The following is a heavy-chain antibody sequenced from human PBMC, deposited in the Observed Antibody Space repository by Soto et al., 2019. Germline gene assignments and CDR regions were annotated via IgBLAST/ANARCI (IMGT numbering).Heavy chain of an antibody. D-gene: IGHD2-2*02. Sequence: GGSLRLSCAASGFTFDDYAMHWVRQAPGKGLEWVSGISWNSGSIGYADSVKGRFTISRDNAKNSLYLQMNSLRAEDTALYYCAKEGYCSSTSCYTGRRAQYYYYYYGMDVWGQGTTVTVSS. J-gene: IGHJ6*02. CDR1: GFTFDDYA. CDR2: ISWNSGSI. V-gene: IGHV3-9*01. CDR3: AKEGYCSSTSCYTGRRAQYYYYYYGMDV.